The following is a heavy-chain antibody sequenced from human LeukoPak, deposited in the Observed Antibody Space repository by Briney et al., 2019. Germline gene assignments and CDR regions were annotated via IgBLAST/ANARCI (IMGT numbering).Heavy chain of an antibody. CDR3: ARVMAAATAFDT. V-gene: IGHV1-18*01. Sequence: ASVKVSCKASGYTFTSYGISWVRQAPGQGLEWMGWISAYNGNTNYAQKLQGRVTMTTDTSTSTAYMELRSLRSDDTAVYFCARVMAAATAFDTWGQGTMLTVSS. CDR1: GYTFTSYG. J-gene: IGHJ3*02. CDR2: ISAYNGNT. D-gene: IGHD6-13*01.